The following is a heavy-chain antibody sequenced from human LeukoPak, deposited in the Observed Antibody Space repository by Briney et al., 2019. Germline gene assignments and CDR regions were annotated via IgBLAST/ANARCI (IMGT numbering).Heavy chain of an antibody. D-gene: IGHD1-26*01. CDR2: IYHSGST. J-gene: IGHJ5*02. CDR1: GVSISSGGYS. Sequence: SQTLSLTCAVSGVSISSGGYSWSWIRQPPGKGLEWIGYIYHSGSTYYNPSLKSRVTISVDRSKNQFSLKLSSVTAADTAVYYCARDRMGFNWFDPWGQGTLVTVSS. V-gene: IGHV4-30-2*01. CDR3: ARDRMGFNWFDP.